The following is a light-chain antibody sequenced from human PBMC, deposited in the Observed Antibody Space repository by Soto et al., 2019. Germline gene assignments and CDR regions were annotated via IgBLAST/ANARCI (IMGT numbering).Light chain of an antibody. CDR1: QSVLYNSDRKNY. CDR2: WAS. Sequence: DIVMTQSPDSLAVSLGERATINCKSSQSVLYNSDRKNYLAWYQQRPGQPPKLLIYWASTRESGVPDRFSGSVSGTDFTLTISNLQAEDVGVYYCQQYSRTPTYPFGQGTKLEIK. J-gene: IGKJ2*01. CDR3: QQYSRTPTYP. V-gene: IGKV4-1*01.